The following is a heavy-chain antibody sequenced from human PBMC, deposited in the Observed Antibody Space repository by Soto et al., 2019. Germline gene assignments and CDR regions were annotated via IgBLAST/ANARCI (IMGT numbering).Heavy chain of an antibody. Sequence: GGSLRLSCAASGFTFSSYSMNWVRQAPGKGLEWVSYISSSSSTICYADSVKGRFTISRDNAKNSLYLQMNSLRDEDTAVYYCARDSGYDRTTLFDYWGQGTLVTVSS. CDR3: ARDSGYDRTTLFDY. J-gene: IGHJ4*02. D-gene: IGHD5-12*01. V-gene: IGHV3-48*02. CDR1: GFTFSSYS. CDR2: ISSSSSTI.